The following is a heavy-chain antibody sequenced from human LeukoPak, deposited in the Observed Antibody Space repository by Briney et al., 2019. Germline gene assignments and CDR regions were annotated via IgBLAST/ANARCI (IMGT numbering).Heavy chain of an antibody. V-gene: IGHV4-34*01. CDR1: GGSFSGYY. CDR3: ARGSDTAAGLY. Sequence: PSVTLSLTCAVYGGSFSGYYWSWIRQPPGKGLEWIGEINHSVSTNYNPSLKSRVSISVDSSKNQFSLKVSSVTAADTAVYYCARGSDTAAGLYWGQGTLVTVSS. CDR2: INHSVST. J-gene: IGHJ4*02. D-gene: IGHD6-13*01.